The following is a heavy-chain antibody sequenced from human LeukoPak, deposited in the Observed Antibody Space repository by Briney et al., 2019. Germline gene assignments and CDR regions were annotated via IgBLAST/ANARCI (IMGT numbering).Heavy chain of an antibody. CDR2: IGGKAYGGTA. CDR1: GFTFSNFA. D-gene: IGHD3-3*01. Sequence: PGGSLRLSCAASGFTFSNFAMSWVRQAPGKGLEWVGFIGGKAYGGTAEYAASVKGRFSISRDDSRSIAYLQMNSLKTEDTAVYYCTADQFFWGQGTLVTVSS. J-gene: IGHJ4*02. CDR3: TADQFF. V-gene: IGHV3-49*04.